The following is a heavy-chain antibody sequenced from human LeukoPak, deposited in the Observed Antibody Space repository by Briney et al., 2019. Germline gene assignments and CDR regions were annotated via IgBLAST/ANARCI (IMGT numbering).Heavy chain of an antibody. CDR1: GCSISSSSYY. CDR2: VYYSGST. Sequence: SETLSLTCTVSGCSISSSSYYWGWIRQPPGKGLEWIGSVYYSGSTYSNPSLKGRVTISVDTSKNQFSLKLSSVTAADTAVYYGARVSRPYSGYDGDYWGQGTLVTVSS. J-gene: IGHJ4*02. D-gene: IGHD5-12*01. V-gene: IGHV4-39*07. CDR3: ARVSRPYSGYDGDY.